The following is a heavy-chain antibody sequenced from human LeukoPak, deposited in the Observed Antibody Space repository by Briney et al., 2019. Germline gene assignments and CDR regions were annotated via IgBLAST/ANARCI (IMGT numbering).Heavy chain of an antibody. CDR1: GGSISSSRYY. CDR3: ARRDYYDSSGYYDY. CDR2: IYYSGST. D-gene: IGHD3-22*01. V-gene: IGHV4-39*01. J-gene: IGHJ4*02. Sequence: SETLSLTCTVSGGSISSSRYYWGWIRKPPGKGLEWMGSIYYSGSTYYNPSLKSRVTITVDTSKNQFSLKLSSVTAADTAVYYCARRDYYDSSGYYDYWGQGTLVTVSS.